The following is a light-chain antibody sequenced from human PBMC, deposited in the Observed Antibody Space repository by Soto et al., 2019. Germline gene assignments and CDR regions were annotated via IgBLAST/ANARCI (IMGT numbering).Light chain of an antibody. CDR1: SSNIGSNT. CDR2: SNN. J-gene: IGLJ2*01. Sequence: QSVLTQPPSASGTPGQRVTISCSGSSSNIGSNTVNWYQHLPGTAPKLLIYSNNQRPSGVPDRFSGSKSGTSASLAISGLQSEDEADYYCAACDDSLNGRLFGGGTKLTVL. CDR3: AACDDSLNGRL. V-gene: IGLV1-44*01.